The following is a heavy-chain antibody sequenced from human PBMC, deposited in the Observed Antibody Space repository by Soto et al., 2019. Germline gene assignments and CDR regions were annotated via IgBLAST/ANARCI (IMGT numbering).Heavy chain of an antibody. J-gene: IGHJ6*02. CDR1: GFTFSNSW. CDR3: TTDWGTGTTSFTYYYGMDV. Sequence: GGSLRLSCAASGFTFSNSWMNWVRQAPGKGLEWVGRIKSKTDGGTTDYAAPVKGRFTISRDDSKNTLYLQMNSLKTEDTAVYYCTTDWGTGTTSFTYYYGMDVWGQGTTVTVSS. D-gene: IGHD1-7*01. V-gene: IGHV3-15*07. CDR2: IKSKTDGGTT.